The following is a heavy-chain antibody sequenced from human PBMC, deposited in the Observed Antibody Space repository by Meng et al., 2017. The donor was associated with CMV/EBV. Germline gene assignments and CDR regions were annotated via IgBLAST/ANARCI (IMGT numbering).Heavy chain of an antibody. CDR1: GFTFSDYY. CDR2: ISSIGSTI. V-gene: IGHV3-11*01. Sequence: GGSLRLSCAASGFTFSDYYMSWIRQAPGKGLEWVSYISSIGSTIYYADSVKGRFTISRDNAKNSLYLQMNSLRAENTAVYYCARVSGVRVFLEPYYYGMDVWGQGTTVTVSS. D-gene: IGHD3-3*01. CDR3: ARVSGVRVFLEPYYYGMDV. J-gene: IGHJ6*02.